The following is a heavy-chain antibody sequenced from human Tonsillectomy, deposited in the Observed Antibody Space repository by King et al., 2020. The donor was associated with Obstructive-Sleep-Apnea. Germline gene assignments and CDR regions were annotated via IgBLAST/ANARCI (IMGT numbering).Heavy chain of an antibody. J-gene: IGHJ4*02. CDR1: GGSISSSSYY. Sequence: QLQESGPGLVKPSETLSLTCTVSGGSISSSSYYWGWIRQPPGKGLEWIGSIYYSGSTYYNPSLKSRVTISVDTSKNQFSLKLSSVTAADTAVYYCAREQGYCSGGSCAYFDYWAREPWSPSPQ. V-gene: IGHV4-39*07. CDR2: IYYSGST. D-gene: IGHD2-15*01. CDR3: AREQGYCSGGSCAYFDY.